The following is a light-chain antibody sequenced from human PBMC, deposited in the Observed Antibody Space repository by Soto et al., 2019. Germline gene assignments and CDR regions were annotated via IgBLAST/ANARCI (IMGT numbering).Light chain of an antibody. J-gene: IGLJ1*01. V-gene: IGLV2-14*03. CDR3: YSYRASSPTHYV. Sequence: QSVLTQPASLSGSPGQSITISCTGTSSDVGGYNYVSWYQQHPGKAPKLMIYDVSNRPSGVSNRFSGSKSGNTASLTISGLQAEDEADYYCYSYRASSPTHYVFGTGTKLTVL. CDR1: SSDVGGYNY. CDR2: DVS.